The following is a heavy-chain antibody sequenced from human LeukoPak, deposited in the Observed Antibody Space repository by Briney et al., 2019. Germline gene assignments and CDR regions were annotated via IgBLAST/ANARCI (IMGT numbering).Heavy chain of an antibody. V-gene: IGHV1-3*04. CDR1: GYIFSIYT. Sequence: ASVKVSCKASGYIFSIYTIHWVRQAPGQRLEWMGWINTDNGNTKYSQKFQGRVTISRDTSATTANMELSSLRSEDTAVYYCANALARRSADAYGAFDIWGQGTMVTVSS. J-gene: IGHJ3*02. CDR3: ANALARRSADAYGAFDI. D-gene: IGHD5-24*01. CDR2: INTDNGNT.